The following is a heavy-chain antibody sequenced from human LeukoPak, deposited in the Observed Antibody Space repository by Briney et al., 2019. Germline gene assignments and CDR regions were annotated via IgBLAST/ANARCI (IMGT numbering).Heavy chain of an antibody. CDR2: IYYSGST. J-gene: IGHJ4*02. V-gene: IGHV4-30-4*01. CDR3: ARVYYDILTGPYYFDY. D-gene: IGHD3-9*01. Sequence: SQTLSLTCTVSGGSISSGDYYWSWIRQPPGKGLEWIGYIYYSGSTYYNPSHKSRVTISVDTSKNQFSLKLSSVTAADTAVYYCARVYYDILTGPYYFDYWGQGTLVTVSS. CDR1: GGSISSGDYY.